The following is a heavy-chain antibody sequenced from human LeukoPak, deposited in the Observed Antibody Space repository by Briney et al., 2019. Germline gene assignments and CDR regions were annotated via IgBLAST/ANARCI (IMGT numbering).Heavy chain of an antibody. D-gene: IGHD2-8*01. J-gene: IGHJ5*02. CDR3: ARQTNQGALMVFCP. V-gene: IGHV4-59*08. CDR2: LSHSGSS. Sequence: SETLSLTCTLSGGAASSYYWSWIRRPPGRGLEWIADLSHSGSSDSNPSLTSRVTTLVDTSKNQCSLKLTSVTAADTALYYCARQTNQGALMVFCPRGQGTLVTVSS. CDR1: GGAASSYY.